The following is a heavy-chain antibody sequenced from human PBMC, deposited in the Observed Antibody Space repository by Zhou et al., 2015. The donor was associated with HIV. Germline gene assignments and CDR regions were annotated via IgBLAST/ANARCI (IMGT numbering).Heavy chain of an antibody. Sequence: QMQLVQSGAEVKKPGASVQVSCKTSGYTFTNYYIHWVRRAPGQGLEWMGWINPKTGFTTYVQNFQGRVTMTRDTSISTAYMELSRLRSDDTAVYFCARETSPVWLRLPGDNFDSWGQGPWSPS. CDR1: GYTFTNYY. V-gene: IGHV1-2*02. CDR3: ARETSPVWLRLPGDNFDS. D-gene: IGHD5-12*01. CDR2: INPKTGFT. J-gene: IGHJ4*02.